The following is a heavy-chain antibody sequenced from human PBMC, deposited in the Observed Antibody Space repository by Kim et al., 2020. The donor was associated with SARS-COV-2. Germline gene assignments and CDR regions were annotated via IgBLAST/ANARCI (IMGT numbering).Heavy chain of an antibody. CDR3: AKGGYSSSPGNAFDI. D-gene: IGHD6-6*01. Sequence: DSVKGRCTISRDNSKNTLYMQVNSLRAEDTAVYYCAKGGYSSSPGNAFDIWGQGTMVTVS. J-gene: IGHJ3*02. V-gene: IGHV3-23*01.